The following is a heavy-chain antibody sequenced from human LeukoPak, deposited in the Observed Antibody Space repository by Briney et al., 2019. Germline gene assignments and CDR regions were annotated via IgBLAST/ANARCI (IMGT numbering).Heavy chain of an antibody. CDR3: ARDVGSGYDYWFDP. V-gene: IGHV4-59*01. Sequence: PSETLSLTCTVSNGSIGSNSGNWIRQPPGKGLEWIGYIYYTGSTNYNPSLKSRVTMSVDTSKNQFSLSLTSVTTADTAIYYCARDVGSGYDYWFDPWGQGTLVTVSS. CDR1: NGSIGSNS. CDR2: IYYTGST. D-gene: IGHD5-12*01. J-gene: IGHJ5*02.